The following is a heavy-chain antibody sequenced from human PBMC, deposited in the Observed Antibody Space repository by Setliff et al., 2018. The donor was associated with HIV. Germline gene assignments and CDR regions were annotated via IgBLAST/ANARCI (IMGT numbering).Heavy chain of an antibody. D-gene: IGHD1-7*01. CDR3: AADPQTGTTSYDAFDI. CDR1: GFTFTNSA. V-gene: IGHV1-58*01. Sequence: SVQVSCKASGFTFTNSAVQWVRQARGQRLEWIGWIVVGSGNTNYAQKFQERVTITRDMSTSRAYMELSGLRTEDTAVYYCAADPQTGTTSYDAFDIWGQWTVVTVSS. CDR2: IVVGSGNT. J-gene: IGHJ3*02.